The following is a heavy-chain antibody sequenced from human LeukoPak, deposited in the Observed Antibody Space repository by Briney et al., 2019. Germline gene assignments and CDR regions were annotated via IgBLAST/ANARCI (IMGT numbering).Heavy chain of an antibody. CDR2: AYTDGGTI. D-gene: IGHD3-10*01. Sequence: GASVKVSCKASGNIFTNYHLHWVRLAPGRGLEWMGAAYTDGGTITNTRSFQDRVTMTRDVSTRTVYMELSSLNSEDTAVYYCATEAPGSYRFDNWGQEILVTVSS. CDR1: GNIFTNYH. J-gene: IGHJ4*02. CDR3: ATEAPGSYRFDN. V-gene: IGHV1-46*01.